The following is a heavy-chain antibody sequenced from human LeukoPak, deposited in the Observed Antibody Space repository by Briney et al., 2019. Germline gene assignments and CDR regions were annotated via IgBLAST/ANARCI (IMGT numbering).Heavy chain of an antibody. J-gene: IGHJ4*02. V-gene: IGHV3-48*04. CDR1: GFTFSSYS. CDR2: ISSSSSTI. Sequence: GGSLRLSCAASGFTFSSYSMNWVRQAPGKGLDWVSYISSSSSTIYYADSVKGRFTISRDNAKNSLYLQMNSLRAEDTALYYCAKGPAGNCGSGSYPEYWGQGTLVTVSS. D-gene: IGHD3-10*01. CDR3: AKGPAGNCGSGSYPEY.